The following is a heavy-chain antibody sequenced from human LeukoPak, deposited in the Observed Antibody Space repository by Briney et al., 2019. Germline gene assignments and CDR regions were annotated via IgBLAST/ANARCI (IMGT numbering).Heavy chain of an antibody. CDR3: ARGGGAAGHNYEFDY. D-gene: IGHD5-24*01. CDR1: GGSISSLY. CDR2: IYYTGST. J-gene: IGHJ4*02. V-gene: IGHV4-59*01. Sequence: SETLSLTCSVSGGSISSLYWSWIRQPQGKGLEWIGYIYYTGSTNYNPSLKSRVTMFVDMSKNQFSLRLSSVTAADTAVYYCARGGGAAGHNYEFDYWGQGTLVTVSS.